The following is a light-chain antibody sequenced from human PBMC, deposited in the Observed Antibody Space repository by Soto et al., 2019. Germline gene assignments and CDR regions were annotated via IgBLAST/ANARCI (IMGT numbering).Light chain of an antibody. CDR2: GAS. CDR1: QGISSN. J-gene: IGKJ5*01. Sequence: DIELTQSPSSLSASAGERVTISCRASQGISSNLAWYQQKPGQPPKLLLYGASTMHTDAPARFSGSGSGTDFTLTITSLQSEDFAAYYCQQYNSRPPTFGQGTRLAIK. CDR3: QQYNSRPPT. V-gene: IGKV3-15*01.